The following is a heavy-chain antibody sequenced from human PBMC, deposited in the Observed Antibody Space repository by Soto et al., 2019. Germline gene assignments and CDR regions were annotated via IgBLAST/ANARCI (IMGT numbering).Heavy chain of an antibody. D-gene: IGHD3-22*01. CDR1: GGTFSSYA. V-gene: IGHV1-69*13. Sequence: ASVKVSCKASGGTFSSYAISWVRQAPGQGLEWMGGIIPIFGTANYAQKFQGRVTITADESTSTAYMELSSLRSEDTAVYYCARWGDYYDSSGYYDDYWGQGTLVTVSS. CDR2: IIPIFGTA. J-gene: IGHJ4*02. CDR3: ARWGDYYDSSGYYDDY.